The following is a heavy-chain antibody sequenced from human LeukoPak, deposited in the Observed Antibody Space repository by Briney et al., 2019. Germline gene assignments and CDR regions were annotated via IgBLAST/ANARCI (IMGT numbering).Heavy chain of an antibody. CDR3: AKDPDSSGYYYFDY. J-gene: IGHJ4*02. CDR1: GFTFDDYA. V-gene: IGHV3-9*01. Sequence: GGSLRLSCAASGFTFDDYAMPWVRQAPGKGLEWVSGISWNSGSIGYADSVKGRFTISRDDAKNSPYLQMNSLRAEDTALYYCAKDPDSSGYYYFDYWGQGTLVTVSS. CDR2: ISWNSGSI. D-gene: IGHD3-22*01.